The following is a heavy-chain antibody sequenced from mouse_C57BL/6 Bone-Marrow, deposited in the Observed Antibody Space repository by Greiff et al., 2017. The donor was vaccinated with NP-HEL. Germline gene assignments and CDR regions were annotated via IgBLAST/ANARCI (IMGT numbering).Heavy chain of an antibody. D-gene: IGHD1-1*01. V-gene: IGHV3-6*01. CDR1: GYSLISGYY. Sequence: EVQLQQSGPGLVKPSQSLSLTCSVTGYSLISGYYWNWIRQFPGNKLEWMAYISYDGSNNYNPSLKNRISITRDISKPQFFLKSPSLPTEVTATFDCAREGGYYGSPFAYWGQGTLVTVSA. CDR3: AREGGYYGSPFAY. J-gene: IGHJ3*01. CDR2: ISYDGSN.